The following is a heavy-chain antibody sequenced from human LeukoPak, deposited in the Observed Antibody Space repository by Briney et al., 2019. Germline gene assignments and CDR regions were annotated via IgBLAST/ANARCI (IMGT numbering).Heavy chain of an antibody. D-gene: IGHD5-24*01. CDR3: AGRRRDGYNYSDY. V-gene: IGHV3-74*01. Sequence: GGSLRLSCAVSGFTFSSYWMYWVRQAPGKGLMWVSRITSDGSSTFYADSVKGRFTISRDNAKNTLYLQMNSLRAEDTAVYYCAGRRRDGYNYSDYWGQGTLVTVSS. CDR2: ITSDGSST. J-gene: IGHJ4*02. CDR1: GFTFSSYW.